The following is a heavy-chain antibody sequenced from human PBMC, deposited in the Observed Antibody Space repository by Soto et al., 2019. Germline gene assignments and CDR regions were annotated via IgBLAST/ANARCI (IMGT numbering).Heavy chain of an antibody. J-gene: IGHJ6*02. V-gene: IGHV3-23*01. CDR3: AKHSGYDFYYGMAV. CDR1: GFTCSSYV. Sequence: GGSLRLSCAASGFTCSSYVMSWVRQAPGKGLEWVSAISGSGGSTYYADSVKGRFTISRDNSKNTLYLQMNSLRAEDTAVYYCAKHSGYDFYYGMAVWGQGTTVTVS. CDR2: ISGSGGST. D-gene: IGHD5-12*01.